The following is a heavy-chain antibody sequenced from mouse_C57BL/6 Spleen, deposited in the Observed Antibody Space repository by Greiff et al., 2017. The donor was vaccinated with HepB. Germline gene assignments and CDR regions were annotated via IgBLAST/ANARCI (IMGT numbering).Heavy chain of an antibody. Sequence: EVMLVESGGGLVKPGGSLKLSCAASGFTFSSYTMSWVRQTPEKRLEWVATISGGGGNTYYPDSVKGRFTISRDNAKNTLYLQMSSLRSEDTALYYCAEYGYGFYYDMDYWGQGTSVTVSS. CDR2: ISGGGGNT. V-gene: IGHV5-9*01. CDR1: GFTFSSYT. CDR3: AEYGYGFYYDMDY. D-gene: IGHD2-2*01. J-gene: IGHJ4*01.